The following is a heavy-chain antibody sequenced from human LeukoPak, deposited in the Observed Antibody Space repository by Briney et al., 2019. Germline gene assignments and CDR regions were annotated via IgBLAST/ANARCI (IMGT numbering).Heavy chain of an antibody. CDR2: ITSNGGST. CDR3: PTASGRQYAEYFQH. J-gene: IGHJ1*01. CDR1: GSTFTRYA. V-gene: IGHV3-64*01. Sequence: GGSLTLSCPASGSTFTRYAMHWVRQAPGKGLEYVSAITSNGGSTYYANSVKGRFIISRDNSKNTLYLQLGSLRADDMAMYYCPTASGRQYAEYFQHWGPGTLVTVSS. D-gene: IGHD2-21*02.